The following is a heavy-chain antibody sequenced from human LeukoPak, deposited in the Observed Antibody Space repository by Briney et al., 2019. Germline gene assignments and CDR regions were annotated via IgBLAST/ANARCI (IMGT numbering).Heavy chain of an antibody. CDR2: ISISSRYI. D-gene: IGHD2-15*01. J-gene: IGHJ6*02. CDR1: GFTFSSYS. V-gene: IGHV3-21*01. CDR3: ARESVVAATRYYYYGMDV. Sequence: GGSLRLSCAASGFTFSSYSMNWVRQAPGKGREWVSSISISSRYIYYADSVKGRFTIPRDNAKNSLYLQMNSLRAEDTAVYYCARESVVAATRYYYYGMDVWGQGTTVTVSS.